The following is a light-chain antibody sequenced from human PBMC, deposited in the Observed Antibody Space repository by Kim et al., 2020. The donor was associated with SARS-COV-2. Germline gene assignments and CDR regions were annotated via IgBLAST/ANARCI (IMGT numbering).Light chain of an antibody. CDR2: NAS. Sequence: DIQLTQSPATLSASVGDRVTITCRANQSVGTRLAWYQQKPGEAPTLLIYNASTLQSGVPSSFSGSGSGTEFILSISNLQPDDFATYYCLQYNNYPRTFGQGTKVDIK. V-gene: IGKV1-5*03. J-gene: IGKJ1*01. CDR3: LQYNNYPRT. CDR1: QSVGTR.